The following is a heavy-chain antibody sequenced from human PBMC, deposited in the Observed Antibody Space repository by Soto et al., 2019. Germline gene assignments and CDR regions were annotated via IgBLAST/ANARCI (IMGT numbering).Heavy chain of an antibody. CDR1: GFTFSSYS. Sequence: ESGGGLVKPGGSLRLSCAASGFTFSSYSMNWVRQAPGKGLELVSSISSSSSYIYYADSVTARFTISRDNAKNALDLQMNSLRAEDTAVYYCAGELMVVTIYYGMAVWFHGTTVTVSS. CDR3: AGELMVVTIYYGMAV. D-gene: IGHD2-8*01. J-gene: IGHJ6*02. CDR2: ISSSSSYI. V-gene: IGHV3-21*01.